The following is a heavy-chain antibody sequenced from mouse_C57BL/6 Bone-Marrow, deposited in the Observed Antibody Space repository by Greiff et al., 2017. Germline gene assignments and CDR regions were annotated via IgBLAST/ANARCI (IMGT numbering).Heavy chain of an antibody. CDR3: AREGCIYSNYHVDFAMDY. Sequence: EVNVVESGGGLVKPGGSLKLSCAASGFTFSDYGMHWVRQAREKGLEWVAYISSGSSTIYYADTVKGRFTISRDNAKNTLFLQMTSLRSEDTAMYYCAREGCIYSNYHVDFAMDYWGQGTSVTASS. CDR2: ISSGSSTI. CDR1: GFTFSDYG. V-gene: IGHV5-17*01. J-gene: IGHJ4*01. D-gene: IGHD2-5*01.